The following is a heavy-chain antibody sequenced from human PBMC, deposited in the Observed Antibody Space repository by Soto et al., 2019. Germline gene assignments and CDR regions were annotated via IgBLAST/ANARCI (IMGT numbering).Heavy chain of an antibody. D-gene: IGHD6-19*01. CDR1: SGSIKTDVW. CDR3: ARDAAVAGETDRFDY. J-gene: IGHJ4*02. CDR2: IYQNGHT. V-gene: IGHV4-4*02. Sequence: SETLSLTCTVSSGSIKTDVWWSWLRRPPGKGLEWIGEIYQNGHTNYNPSLKSRVTMSVDTSKNHFSLMLTSVTAADAAMYYCARDAAVAGETDRFDYWGQGILVTVSS.